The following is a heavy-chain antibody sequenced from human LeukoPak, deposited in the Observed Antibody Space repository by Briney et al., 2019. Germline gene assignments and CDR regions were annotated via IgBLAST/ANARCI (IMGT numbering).Heavy chain of an antibody. CDR1: GGNLSSYA. CDR3: ARDLGATLSYYYYMDV. Sequence: PVKGSCKASGGNLSSYAINWVRQAPGPGLEWMGGIIPIFGTANYAQKFQGRVTITTDESTSTAYMELSSLRSEDTAVYYCARDLGATLSYYYYMDVWGKGTTVTVSS. J-gene: IGHJ6*03. D-gene: IGHD1-26*01. CDR2: IIPIFGTA. V-gene: IGHV1-69*05.